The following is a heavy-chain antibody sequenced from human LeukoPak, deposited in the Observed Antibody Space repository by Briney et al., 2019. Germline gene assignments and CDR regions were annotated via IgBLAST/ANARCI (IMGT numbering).Heavy chain of an antibody. CDR3: AKATGYSSGWYGD. J-gene: IGHJ4*02. CDR2: ISWNSGSI. CDR1: GFTFDDYA. Sequence: PGRSLRLSCAASGFTFDDYAMHWVRQAPGKGLEWVSGISWNSGSIGYADSVEGRFTISRDNAKNSLYLQMNSLRAEDTALYYCAKATGYSSGWYGDWGQGTLVTVSS. D-gene: IGHD6-19*01. V-gene: IGHV3-9*01.